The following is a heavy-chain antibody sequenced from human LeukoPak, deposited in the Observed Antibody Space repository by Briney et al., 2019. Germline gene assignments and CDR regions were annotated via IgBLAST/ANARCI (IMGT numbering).Heavy chain of an antibody. CDR3: ARGESPQLLWKLMGAFDI. CDR1: GFTFSSYA. Sequence: PGGSLRLSCAASGFTFSSYAMHWVRQAPCKGLEWVAVISYDGSNKYYADSVKGRFTISRDNSKNTLYLQMNSLRAEDTAVYYCARGESPQLLWKLMGAFDIWGQGTMVTVSS. V-gene: IGHV3-30-3*01. D-gene: IGHD3-10*01. CDR2: ISYDGSNK. J-gene: IGHJ3*02.